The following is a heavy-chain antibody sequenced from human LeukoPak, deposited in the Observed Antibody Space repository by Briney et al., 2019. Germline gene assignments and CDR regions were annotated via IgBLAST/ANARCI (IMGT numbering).Heavy chain of an antibody. Sequence: ASVKVSCKASGYTFTGYYMHWVRQAPGQGLEWMGWINPNSGGTNYAQKFQGRLTMTRNTSISTAYMELSSLRSEDTAVYYCAKNYDFLTGYANWGQGTLVTVSS. CDR1: GYTFTGYY. D-gene: IGHD3-9*01. J-gene: IGHJ4*02. V-gene: IGHV1-2*02. CDR3: AKNYDFLTGYAN. CDR2: INPNSGGT.